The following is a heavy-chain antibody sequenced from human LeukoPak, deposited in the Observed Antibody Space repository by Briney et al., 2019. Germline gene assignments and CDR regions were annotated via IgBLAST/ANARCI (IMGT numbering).Heavy chain of an antibody. CDR1: GFTFSSYS. CDR2: ISSCSIYI. D-gene: IGHD2-21*02. Sequence: GGSLRLSCAASGFTFSSYSMNWVRQAPGKGLEWVSSISSCSIYIYYADSVKGRFTISRDNAKNSLYLQMNSLRAEDTAVYYCASGLAYCGGDCYGYWGQGTLVTVSS. CDR3: ASGLAYCGGDCYGY. V-gene: IGHV3-21*01. J-gene: IGHJ4*02.